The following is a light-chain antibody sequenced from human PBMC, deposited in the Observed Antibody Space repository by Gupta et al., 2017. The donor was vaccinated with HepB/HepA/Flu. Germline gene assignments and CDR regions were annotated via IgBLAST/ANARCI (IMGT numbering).Light chain of an antibody. CDR2: DVS. CDR3: QQQNGSPPQFT. V-gene: IGKV3-11*01. J-gene: IGKJ4*01. CDR1: DIFIGY. Sequence: EVLLTQSPAIFSLSRGERPTLSCRTSDIFIGYLGWYKHKHRQSPKLLIYDVSTRAQGGAPTFSGSGCATEHPLTIISIDQEDFVVYFCQQQNGSPPQFTFGRGTKVEI.